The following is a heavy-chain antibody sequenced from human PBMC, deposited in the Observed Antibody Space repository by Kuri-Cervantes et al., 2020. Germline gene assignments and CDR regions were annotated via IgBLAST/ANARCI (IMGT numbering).Heavy chain of an antibody. CDR2: IIPIFGTA. J-gene: IGHJ3*02. V-gene: IGHV1-69*01. CDR1: GGTFSSYA. CDR3: ARDRTGAFDI. Sequence: VKVSCKASGGTFSSYAISWVRQAPGQGLEWMGGIIPIFGTANYAQRFQGRVTITADESTSTAYMELSSLRSDDTAVYYCARDRTGAFDIWGQGTMVTV.